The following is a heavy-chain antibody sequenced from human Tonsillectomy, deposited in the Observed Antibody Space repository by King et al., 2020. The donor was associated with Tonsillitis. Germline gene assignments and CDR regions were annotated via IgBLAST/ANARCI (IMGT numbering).Heavy chain of an antibody. D-gene: IGHD2-15*01. V-gene: IGHV4-59*01. J-gene: IGHJ5*01. CDR2: VFYSGST. CDR1: GGSISYYY. Sequence: VQLQESGPGLVKPSETLSLTCTVSGGSISYYYWSWIRQHPGKGLEWIGYVFYSGSTNYHPSLKSRVIISVDTSRNQFSLKLNSVTAADTAVYYCARGGEVTATLNWFDSWGQGTLVTVSS. CDR3: ARGGEVTATLNWFDS.